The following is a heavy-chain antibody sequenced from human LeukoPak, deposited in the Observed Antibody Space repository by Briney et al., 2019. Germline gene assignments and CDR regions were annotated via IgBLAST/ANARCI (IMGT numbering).Heavy chain of an antibody. CDR2: TYISGST. J-gene: IGHJ4*02. CDR1: GASISSHY. Sequence: SETLSLTCTVSGASISSHYWSWIRQPAGKGLEWIGRTYISGSTNYNPSLKSRVTMSLDTSKNQFSLKLSSVTAADTAVYYCARVIGYSYGKAPGYLDYWGQGTLVTVSS. V-gene: IGHV4-4*07. CDR3: ARVIGYSYGKAPGYLDY. D-gene: IGHD5-18*01.